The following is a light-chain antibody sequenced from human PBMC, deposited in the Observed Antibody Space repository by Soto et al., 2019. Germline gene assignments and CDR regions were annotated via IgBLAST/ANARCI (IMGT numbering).Light chain of an antibody. Sequence: EIVLPQSPGTLSLSPGERATLSFIASQSVSNNYLAWYQQKPGQAPRLLIYGASNRATGIPDRFSGSGSGTDFTLTISRLEPEDFAVYYCQQYGSSPWTFGQGTKVDIK. J-gene: IGKJ1*01. CDR3: QQYGSSPWT. CDR2: GAS. V-gene: IGKV3-20*01. CDR1: QSVSNNY.